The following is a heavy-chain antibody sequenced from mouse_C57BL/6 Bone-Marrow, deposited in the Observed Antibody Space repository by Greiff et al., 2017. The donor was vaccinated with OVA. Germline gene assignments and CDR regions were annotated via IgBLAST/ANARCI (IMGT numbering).Heavy chain of an antibody. CDR3: ARGGVTGNFDY. J-gene: IGHJ2*01. V-gene: IGHV1-42*01. Sequence: EVQLHESGPELVKPGASVKMSCKASGYSFTGYYMNWVKQSPEQSLEWIGEINPSTGGTTYNQKFKAKATLTVDKSSSTAYMQLMSLTSEDSAVYECARGGVTGNFDYWGQGTTPTVTA. CDR1: GYSFTGYY. D-gene: IGHD2-12*01. CDR2: INPSTGGT.